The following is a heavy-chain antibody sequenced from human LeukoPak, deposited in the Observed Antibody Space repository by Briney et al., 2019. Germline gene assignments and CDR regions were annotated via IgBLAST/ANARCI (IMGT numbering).Heavy chain of an antibody. D-gene: IGHD3-3*01. Sequence: PSETLSLTCAVYGGSFSGYYWSWIRQPPGKGLEWIGEINHSGSTNYNPSLKSRVTISVDTTKNQFSLKLSSVTAADTAVYYCARGRGITIFGVHFDYWGQGTLVTVSS. J-gene: IGHJ4*02. CDR1: GGSFSGYY. V-gene: IGHV4-34*01. CDR3: ARGRGITIFGVHFDY. CDR2: INHSGST.